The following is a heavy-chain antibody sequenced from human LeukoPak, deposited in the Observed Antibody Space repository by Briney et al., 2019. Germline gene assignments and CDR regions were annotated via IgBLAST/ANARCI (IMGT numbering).Heavy chain of an antibody. Sequence: GGSLRLSCVASGFTFGSYSMNWVRQAPGKGLEWVSSISSSSSYIYYADSVKGRFTISRDNAKNSLYLQMNSLRAEDTAVYYCARDHYGDPSGAFDIWGQGTMVTVSS. CDR3: ARDHYGDPSGAFDI. D-gene: IGHD4-17*01. J-gene: IGHJ3*02. CDR2: ISSSSSYI. V-gene: IGHV3-21*01. CDR1: GFTFGSYS.